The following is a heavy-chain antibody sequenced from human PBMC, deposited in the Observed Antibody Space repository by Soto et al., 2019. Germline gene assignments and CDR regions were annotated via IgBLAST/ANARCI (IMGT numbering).Heavy chain of an antibody. J-gene: IGHJ4*02. CDR1: GGSISSYY. CDR3: ARHRHYYGSGSFDY. Sequence: QVQLQESGPGLVKPSETLSLTCTVSGGSISSYYWSWIRQPPGKGLEWIGYIYYSGSTNYNPSLKGRVTISVDTSKNQFSLKLSSVTAADTAVYYCARHRHYYGSGSFDYWGQGTLVTVSS. V-gene: IGHV4-59*08. D-gene: IGHD3-10*01. CDR2: IYYSGST.